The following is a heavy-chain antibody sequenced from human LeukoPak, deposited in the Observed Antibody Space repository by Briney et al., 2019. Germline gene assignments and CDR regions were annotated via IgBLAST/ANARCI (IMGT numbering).Heavy chain of an antibody. V-gene: IGHV3-30*02. CDR2: IRYDGSNK. Sequence: GGSLRLSCAASGFTFSSYGMHWVRQAPGKGLEWVAFIRYDGSNKYYADSVKGRFTISRDNSKNTLYLQMNSLRAEDTAVYYCAKDDGGYDSSGYSNFDYWGQGTLVTVSS. D-gene: IGHD3-22*01. CDR3: AKDDGGYDSSGYSNFDY. J-gene: IGHJ4*02. CDR1: GFTFSSYG.